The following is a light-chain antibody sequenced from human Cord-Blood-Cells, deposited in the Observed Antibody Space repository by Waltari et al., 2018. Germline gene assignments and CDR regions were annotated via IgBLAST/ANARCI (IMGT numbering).Light chain of an antibody. CDR3: QAWDSSTAV. V-gene: IGLV3-1*01. J-gene: IGLJ3*02. Sequence: SYALTQPPSVSVSPGQTASITCSGDKLGDKYACWYQQKPGQSPVLVIYQDSKRPSAIPERFSGSNSGNTATLTISGTQAMDEADYYCQAWDSSTAVFGGGTKLTVL. CDR1: KLGDKY. CDR2: QDS.